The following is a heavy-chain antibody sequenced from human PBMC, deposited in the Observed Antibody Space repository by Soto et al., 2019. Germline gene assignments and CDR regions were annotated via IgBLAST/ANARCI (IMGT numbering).Heavy chain of an antibody. CDR2: ISTDNGNT. Sequence: GASVKVSCKASGYTFTSYDINWVRQAPGQGLEWMGWISTDNGNTNYAQHLQGRVSMTTDTSTSTAYMELSSLRSEDTAVYYCARARDRDGYPLYYYGMDVWGQGTTVTVSS. J-gene: IGHJ6*02. V-gene: IGHV1-18*01. CDR3: ARARDRDGYPLYYYGMDV. D-gene: IGHD5-12*01. CDR1: GYTFTSYD.